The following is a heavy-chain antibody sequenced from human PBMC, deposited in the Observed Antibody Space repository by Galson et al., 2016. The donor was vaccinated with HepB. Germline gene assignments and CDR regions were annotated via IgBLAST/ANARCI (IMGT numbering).Heavy chain of an antibody. CDR1: GFSLSTYG. J-gene: IGHJ4*02. D-gene: IGHD2-15*01. CDR2: TSSGSSYI. V-gene: IGHV3-21*01. CDR3: ARNRLGWSLLEAIDS. Sequence: SLRLSCAASGFSLSTYGVHWVRQAPGKGLEWVSSTSSGSSYIYYADSVKGRFTISRDNAKNSLHLQMNSLRAEDTAVYYCARNRLGWSLLEAIDSWGQGTLVTVSS.